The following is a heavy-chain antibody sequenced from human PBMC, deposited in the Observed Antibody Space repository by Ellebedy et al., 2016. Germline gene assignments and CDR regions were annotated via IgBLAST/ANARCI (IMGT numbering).Heavy chain of an antibody. D-gene: IGHD4-17*01. CDR3: ARETPDYGDYPDY. V-gene: IGHV3-74*01. CDR2: INSDGSST. Sequence: GGSLRLXXAASGFTFSSYWMHWVRQAPGKGLVWVSRINSDGSSTTYADSVKGRFTVSRDNAKNTLYLQMNSLRAEDTAVYYCARETPDYGDYPDYWGQGTLVTVSS. J-gene: IGHJ4*02. CDR1: GFTFSSYW.